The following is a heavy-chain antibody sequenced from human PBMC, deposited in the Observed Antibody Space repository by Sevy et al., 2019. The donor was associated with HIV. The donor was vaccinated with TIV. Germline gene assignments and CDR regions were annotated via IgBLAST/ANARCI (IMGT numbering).Heavy chain of an antibody. J-gene: IGHJ3*02. CDR2: ISGLSNYI. V-gene: IGHV3-21*01. D-gene: IGHD6-19*01. Sequence: AGSLRLSCAASGFTFSSYPMHWVRQAPGKGLEWVSSISGLSNYIYYADSVKGRFSISRDNTKNSVYLQMNSLRGEDTAVFYCARAVPATDAFDIWGQGTLVTVSS. CDR3: ARAVPATDAFDI. CDR1: GFTFSSYP.